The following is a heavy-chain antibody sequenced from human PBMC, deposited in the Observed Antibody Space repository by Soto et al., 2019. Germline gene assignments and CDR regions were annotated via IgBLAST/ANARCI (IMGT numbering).Heavy chain of an antibody. CDR2: INSDGSST. CDR1: GFTFSSYW. CDR3: ARRRQAAGYYYYGMDV. Sequence: GGSLRLSCAASGFTFSSYWMHWVRHAPGKGLVWVSRINSDGSSTSYADSVKGRFTISRDNAKNTLYLQMNSLRAEDTAVYYCARRRQAAGYYYYGMDVWGQGTTVTVSS. D-gene: IGHD6-13*01. V-gene: IGHV3-74*01. J-gene: IGHJ6*02.